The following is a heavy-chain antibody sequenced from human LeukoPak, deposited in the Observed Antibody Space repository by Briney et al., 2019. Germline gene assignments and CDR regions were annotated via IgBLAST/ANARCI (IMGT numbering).Heavy chain of an antibody. CDR2: IYHTGNT. D-gene: IGHD3-10*01. CDR1: GYSISRGYY. CDR3: AGWFGELLSLFAY. J-gene: IGHJ4*02. Sequence: PSETLSLTCGVSGYSISRGYYWGWIRQPPGKGLEWIGSIYHTGNTYYNPSLKSRVTISVDTSKNQFSLKVRSVTAADTAVYYCAGWFGELLSLFAYWGQGTLVTASS. V-gene: IGHV4-38-2*01.